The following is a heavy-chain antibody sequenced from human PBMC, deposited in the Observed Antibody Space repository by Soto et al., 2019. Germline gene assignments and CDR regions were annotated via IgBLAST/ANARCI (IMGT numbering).Heavy chain of an antibody. Sequence: GESLKISCRGSGYSFTSYWISWVRQMPGKGLEWMGRIDPSDSYTNYSPSFQGHVTISADKSISTAYLQWSSLKASDTAMYYCARSMALDIVVVPAPSGYYYYGMDVWGQVTTVTVSS. D-gene: IGHD2-2*01. CDR1: GYSFTSYW. CDR3: ARSMALDIVVVPAPSGYYYYGMDV. J-gene: IGHJ6*02. V-gene: IGHV5-10-1*01. CDR2: IDPSDSYT.